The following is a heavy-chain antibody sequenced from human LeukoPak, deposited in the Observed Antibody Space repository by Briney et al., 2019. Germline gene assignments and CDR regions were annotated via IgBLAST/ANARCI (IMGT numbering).Heavy chain of an antibody. J-gene: IGHJ4*02. CDR1: GGSISSSSYY. D-gene: IGHD3-10*01. Sequence: SETLSLTCTVSGGSISSSSYYWGWIRQPPGKGLEWIGSIYYSGSTYYNPSLKSRVTISVDTSKNQFSLKLSSVTAADTAVYYCARDRSKYGSDSYYFDYWGQGTLVTVSS. CDR3: ARDRSKYGSDSYYFDY. CDR2: IYYSGST. V-gene: IGHV4-39*07.